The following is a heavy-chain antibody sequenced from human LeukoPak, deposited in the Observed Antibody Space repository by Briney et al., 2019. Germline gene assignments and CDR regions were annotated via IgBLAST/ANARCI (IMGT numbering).Heavy chain of an antibody. CDR1: GFTFSDYY. J-gene: IGHJ5*02. CDR2: ISSSSNNI. Sequence: GGSLRLSCAASGFTFSDYYMTWIRQAPGKELEWVSYISSSSNNIHYANSVRGRFTIFRDNAKNSVYLQMNSLRAEDTAIYYCARAAGWFDPWGQGTLVTVSS. CDR3: ARAAGWFDP. V-gene: IGHV3-11*01.